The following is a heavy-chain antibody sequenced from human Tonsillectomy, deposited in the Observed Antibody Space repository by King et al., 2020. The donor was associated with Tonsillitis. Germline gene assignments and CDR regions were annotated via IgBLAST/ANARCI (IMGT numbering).Heavy chain of an antibody. J-gene: IGHJ6*02. CDR1: GFTFSSYG. CDR2: ISYDGSNK. D-gene: IGHD6-19*01. Sequence: VQLVESGGGVVQPGRSLRLSCAASGFTFSSYGMHWVRQAPGKGLEWVAVISYDGSNKYYADSVKGRFTISRDNSKNTLYLQMNSLRAEDTAVYYCARAPIAVAGLYYYYYGMDVWGQGTTVTVSS. V-gene: IGHV3-33*05. CDR3: ARAPIAVAGLYYYYYGMDV.